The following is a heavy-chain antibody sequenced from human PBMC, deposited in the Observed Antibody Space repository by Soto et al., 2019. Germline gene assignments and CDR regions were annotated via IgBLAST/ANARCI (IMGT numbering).Heavy chain of an antibody. J-gene: IGHJ4*02. V-gene: IGHV2-5*02. CDR3: AHSSRDGYVQLAFFDY. CDR1: GFSLTSSGVG. CDR2: IYWDDDK. D-gene: IGHD5-12*01. Sequence: QITLKESGTTLVKPTQTLTLTCTFSGFSLTSSGVGVGWIRQPPGKALEWLALIYWDDDKIYTPSLKTRLTITKYTSKNQGVLAVTNMDPVETATYYCAHSSRDGYVQLAFFDYWGQGALVTVSS.